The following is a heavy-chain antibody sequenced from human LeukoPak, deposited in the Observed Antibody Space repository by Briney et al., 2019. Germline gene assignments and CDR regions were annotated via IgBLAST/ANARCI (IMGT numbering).Heavy chain of an antibody. J-gene: IGHJ5*02. Sequence: PVKVSCKASGGTFISHGIRRVRQPPGQRLEWIEGIIPIFGTANYAQKFQGRVTITTDESTSTAYIELSSLKSEDTAVYYCARVEAGYAAAGTGNWFDPWGQGTLVTVSS. V-gene: IGHV1-69*05. CDR3: ARVEAGYAAAGTGNWFDP. D-gene: IGHD6-13*01. CDR1: GGTFISHG. CDR2: IIPIFGTA.